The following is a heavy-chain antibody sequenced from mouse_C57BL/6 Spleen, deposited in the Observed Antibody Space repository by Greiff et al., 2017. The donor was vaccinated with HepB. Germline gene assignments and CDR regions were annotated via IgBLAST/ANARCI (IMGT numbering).Heavy chain of an antibody. CDR2: IRSKSNNYAT. J-gene: IGHJ4*01. CDR1: GFSFNTYA. CDR3: VRPRVAMDD. Sequence: EVKVVESGGGFVQPKGSLKLSCAASGFSFNTYAMNWVRQAPGQGLEWVARIRSKSNNYATYYADSVKDRFTISRDDSESMLYLQMNNVKAEDTAMYYCVRPRVAMDDWGQGTSVTVSS. V-gene: IGHV10-1*01.